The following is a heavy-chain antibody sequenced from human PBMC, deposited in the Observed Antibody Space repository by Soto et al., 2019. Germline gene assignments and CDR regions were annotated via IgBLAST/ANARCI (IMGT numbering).Heavy chain of an antibody. V-gene: IGHV1-69*12. CDR1: GGTFSSYA. D-gene: IGHD3-22*01. CDR2: IIPIFGTA. J-gene: IGHJ5*02. Sequence: QVQLVQSGAEVKKPGSSVKVSCKASGGTFSSYAISWVRQAPGQGLEWMGGIIPIFGTANYAQKFQGRVTITADESTSXDYMELSSLRSEDTAVYYCARDRYYDSSGYPNWFDPWGQGTLVTVSS. CDR3: ARDRYYDSSGYPNWFDP.